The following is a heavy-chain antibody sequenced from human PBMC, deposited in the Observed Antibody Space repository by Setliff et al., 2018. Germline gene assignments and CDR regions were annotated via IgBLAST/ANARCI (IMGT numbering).Heavy chain of an antibody. CDR1: GFTFSDYY. CDR3: AREVVGAPSAFDI. CDR2: ISRGGNTI. V-gene: IGHV3-11*04. D-gene: IGHD1-26*01. J-gene: IGHJ3*02. Sequence: LSLSCAASGFTFSDYYMTWIRQAPGKGLEWVSYISRGGNTIYYADSVKGRFTISRDNARDSLFLQMNTLRAEDTAVYYCAREVVGAPSAFDIWGQGTMVTV.